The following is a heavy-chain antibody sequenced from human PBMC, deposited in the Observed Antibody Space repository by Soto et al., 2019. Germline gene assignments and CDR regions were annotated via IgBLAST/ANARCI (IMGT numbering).Heavy chain of an antibody. CDR1: GFTFSDHY. V-gene: IGHV3-72*01. J-gene: IGHJ4*02. CDR2: IKNKPKSYTT. Sequence: EVQLVESGGGLVQPGGSLRLSCAASGFTFSDHYRDWVRQAPGKGLEWIGRIKNKPKSYTTQYAASVKGRFTISRDDSINSLHLQMESLRADDTAVYYCARYIVATKYLDYWGQGTLVTVSS. D-gene: IGHD5-12*01. CDR3: ARYIVATKYLDY.